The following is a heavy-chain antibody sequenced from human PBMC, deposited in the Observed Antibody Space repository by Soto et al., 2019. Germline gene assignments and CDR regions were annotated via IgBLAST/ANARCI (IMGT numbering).Heavy chain of an antibody. V-gene: IGHV3-74*01. CDR1: GFTFSSYW. CDR3: ARGGYCSSTSCYKFRWFDP. CDR2: INSDGSST. Sequence: GGSLRLSCAASGFTFSSYWMHWVRQAPGKGLLWVSRINSDGSSTSYADSVKGRFTISRDNAKNTLYLQMNSLRAEDTAVYYCARGGYCSSTSCYKFRWFDPWGQGTLVTVYS. J-gene: IGHJ5*02. D-gene: IGHD2-2*02.